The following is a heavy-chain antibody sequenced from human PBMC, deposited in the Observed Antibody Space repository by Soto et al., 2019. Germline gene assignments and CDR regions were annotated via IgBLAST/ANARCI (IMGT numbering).Heavy chain of an antibody. Sequence: PGGSLRLSCAASGFTFSSYGMHWVRQAPGKGLEWVAVISYDGSNKYYADSVKGRFTISRDNSKNTLYLQMNSLRAEDTAVYYCAKELYEGYNWNTMYYFDYSGQRTLVTFSS. CDR3: AKELYEGYNWNTMYYFDY. J-gene: IGHJ4*02. V-gene: IGHV3-30*18. D-gene: IGHD1-20*01. CDR2: ISYDGSNK. CDR1: GFTFSSYG.